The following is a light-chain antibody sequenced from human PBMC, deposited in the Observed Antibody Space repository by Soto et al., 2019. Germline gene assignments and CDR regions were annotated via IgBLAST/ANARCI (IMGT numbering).Light chain of an antibody. J-gene: IGKJ2*02. V-gene: IGKV3-11*01. Sequence: EIVLTQSPATLSLSPGERDTLSCRASQSVSSYLAWYQQKPGQAPRLLIYDASNRATGIPARFSGSGSGTDFTLSISSLEAEDFAGYYCQQRSNWPRGTFGQGTKLEIK. CDR1: QSVSSY. CDR2: DAS. CDR3: QQRSNWPRGT.